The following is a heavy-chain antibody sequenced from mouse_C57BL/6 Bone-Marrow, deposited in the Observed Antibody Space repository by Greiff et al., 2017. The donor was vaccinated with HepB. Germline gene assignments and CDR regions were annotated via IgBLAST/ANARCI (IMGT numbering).Heavy chain of an antibody. V-gene: IGHV1-69*01. Sequence: VQLQQPGAELVMPGASVQLSCKASGYTFTSYWMHWVKQRPGQGLEWIGEIDPSDSYTNYNQKFKGKSTLTVDKASSTAYMQLSSLTSEDSAVYYGARGGEYYGSLDYGGQGTTLTVSA. J-gene: IGHJ2*01. CDR3: ARGGEYYGSLDY. CDR2: IDPSDSYT. D-gene: IGHD1-1*01. CDR1: GYTFTSYW.